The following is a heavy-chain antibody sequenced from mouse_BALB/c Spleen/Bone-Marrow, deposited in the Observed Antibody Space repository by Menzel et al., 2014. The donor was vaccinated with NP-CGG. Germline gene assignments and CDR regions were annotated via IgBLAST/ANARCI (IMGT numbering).Heavy chain of an antibody. CDR3: ARHRYGRAWFTY. Sequence: EVHLVESGGGLVQPGESLKLSCESNDFEFPSHDMSWVRKTPEKRLELVAAFNSDGGSTYYPDTMERRFIISRDNTKKTLYLQMSSLRSEDTALYYCARHRYGRAWFTYWGQGTLVTVSA. CDR1: DFEFPSHD. V-gene: IGHV5-2*01. D-gene: IGHD1-1*01. J-gene: IGHJ3*01. CDR2: FNSDGGST.